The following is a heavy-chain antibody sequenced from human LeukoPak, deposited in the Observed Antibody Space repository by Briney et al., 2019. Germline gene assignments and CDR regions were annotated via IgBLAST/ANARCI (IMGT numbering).Heavy chain of an antibody. V-gene: IGHV1-69-2*01. CDR2: VDPEDGET. CDR3: ATTVESGTPSYYYYYMDV. Sequence: ASVKVSCKVSGYTFTDYYMHWVQQAPGKGLEWMGLVDPEDGETIYAEKFQGRVTITADTSTDTAYMELSSLRSEDTAVYYCATTVESGTPSYYYYYMDVWGKGTTVTV. CDR1: GYTFTDYY. J-gene: IGHJ6*03. D-gene: IGHD1-1*01.